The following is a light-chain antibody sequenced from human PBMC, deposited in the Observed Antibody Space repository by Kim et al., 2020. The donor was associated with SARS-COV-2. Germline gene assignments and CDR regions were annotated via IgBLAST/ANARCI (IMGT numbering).Light chain of an antibody. CDR1: QSVSSIY. Sequence: LSPGEGATLSCRASQSVSSIYLAWYQQKLGQAPRLLVYGTSTRATGIPDRFSGSGSGTDFTLTISRLEPEDFAVYYCHQYSSSLGTFGQGTKLEIK. CDR3: HQYSSSLGT. CDR2: GTS. V-gene: IGKV3-20*01. J-gene: IGKJ2*02.